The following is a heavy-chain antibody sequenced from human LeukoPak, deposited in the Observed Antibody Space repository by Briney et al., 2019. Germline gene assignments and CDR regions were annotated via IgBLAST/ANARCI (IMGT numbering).Heavy chain of an antibody. J-gene: IGHJ4*02. Sequence: ASVKVSCKASGYTFTGYYMHWVRQAPGQGLEWMGWINDNSGDTTYAQKFQGRVTMTRDTSISTVYMELNSLISDDTAVHYCARVLSNGDYWGQGTLVTVSS. CDR3: ARVLSNGDY. V-gene: IGHV1-2*02. CDR2: INDNSGDT. D-gene: IGHD2-8*01. CDR1: GYTFTGYY.